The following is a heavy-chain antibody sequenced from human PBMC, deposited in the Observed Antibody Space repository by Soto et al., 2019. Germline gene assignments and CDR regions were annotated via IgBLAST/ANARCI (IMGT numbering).Heavy chain of an antibody. Sequence: QVRLEESGPGLVKPSETLSLICSVSGGSVNNANYFWNWIRHHPENGLEWIGYIYYSGSTRYNPSCKIRASLSIDTSKNQFSLRLKYVTVADTAVYFCARDADYGGSRGGMDVWGRGTTVTVSS. J-gene: IGHJ6*02. CDR1: GGSVNNANYF. CDR2: IYYSGST. D-gene: IGHD4-17*01. V-gene: IGHV4-31*03. CDR3: ARDADYGGSRGGMDV.